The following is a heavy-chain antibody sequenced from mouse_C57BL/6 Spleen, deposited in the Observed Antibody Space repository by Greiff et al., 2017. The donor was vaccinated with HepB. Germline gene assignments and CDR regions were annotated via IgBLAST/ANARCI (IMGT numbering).Heavy chain of an antibody. V-gene: IGHV6-3*01. CDR1: GFTFSNYW. CDR3: TTYYSKRGDFDY. J-gene: IGHJ2*01. CDR2: IRLKSDNYAT. Sequence: EVKVEESGGGLVQPGGSMKLSCVASGFTFSNYWMNWVRQSPEKGLEWVAQIRLKSDNYATHYAESVKGKFTISRDDSKSSVYLQMNNLRAEDTGIYYCTTYYSKRGDFDYWGQGTTLTVSS. D-gene: IGHD2-5*01.